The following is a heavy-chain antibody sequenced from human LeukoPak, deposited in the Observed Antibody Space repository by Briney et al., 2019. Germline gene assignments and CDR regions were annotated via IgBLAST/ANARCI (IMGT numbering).Heavy chain of an antibody. Sequence: ASVKVSCKASGYTFTSYDINWVRQATGQGLEWMGWMNPNSGNTGYAQKFQGRVTITRNTSISTAYMELSSLRSEDTAVYYCPRGRRDDFWSGYPYWGQGTLVTVSS. D-gene: IGHD3-3*01. CDR1: GYTFTSYD. J-gene: IGHJ4*02. CDR2: MNPNSGNT. CDR3: PRGRRDDFWSGYPY. V-gene: IGHV1-8*03.